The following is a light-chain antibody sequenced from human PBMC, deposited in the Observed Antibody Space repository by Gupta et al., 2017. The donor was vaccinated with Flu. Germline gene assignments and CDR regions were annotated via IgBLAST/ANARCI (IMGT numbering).Light chain of an antibody. CDR3: QTWVPGMLYV. CDR1: SGRTMDA. V-gene: IGLV4-69*01. CDR2: VNYDGSH. J-gene: IGLJ1*01. Sequence: QLVLTQSPSASASLGASVKLTCTLNSGRTMDAIAWHQHRPERGPRFLMKVNYDGSHVKGDGVPDSFSGSSSGTERYLTISILQSEDEADYYCQTWVPGMLYVFGTGTKVTV.